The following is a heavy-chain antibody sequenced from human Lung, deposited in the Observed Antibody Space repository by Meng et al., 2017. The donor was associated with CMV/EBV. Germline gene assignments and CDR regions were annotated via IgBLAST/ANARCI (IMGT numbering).Heavy chain of an antibody. J-gene: IGHJ1*01. CDR1: GDSITNHTW. D-gene: IGHD3-10*01. CDR3: LRRSGGSV. Sequence: VQLRESGPAPVKPSETLSLTCAVSGDSITNHTWWAWVRQPPGKGLEWIGEIPHRGSSAYNPSLKSRVSMSIDKSKNQFSLKLTSVTAADTAVYHCLRRSGGSVWGQGTLVTVSS. CDR2: IPHRGSS. V-gene: IGHV4-4*02.